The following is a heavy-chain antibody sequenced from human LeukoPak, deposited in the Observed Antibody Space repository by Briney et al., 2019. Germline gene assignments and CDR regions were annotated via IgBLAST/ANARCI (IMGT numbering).Heavy chain of an antibody. CDR1: GFTFSSYG. CDR2: IRYDGSNK. J-gene: IGHJ4*02. CDR3: AKDQTYYYDSSGYFPIDY. Sequence: GGSLRLSCAASGFTFSSYGMHWVRQAPGKGLEWVAFIRYDGSNKYYADSVKGRFTTSRDNSKNTLYLQMNSLRAEDTAVYYCAKDQTYYYDSSGYFPIDYWGQGTLVTVSS. D-gene: IGHD3-22*01. V-gene: IGHV3-30*02.